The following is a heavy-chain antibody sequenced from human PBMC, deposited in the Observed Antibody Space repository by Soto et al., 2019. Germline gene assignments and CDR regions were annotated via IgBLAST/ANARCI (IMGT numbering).Heavy chain of an antibody. CDR2: TYYRYKWYN. V-gene: IGHV6-1*01. CDR1: GDSVSSNSAA. J-gene: IGHJ5*02. D-gene: IGHD3-3*01. CDR3: AREASLEWLLYWAWFDP. Sequence: PSQTLSLTCAISGDSVSSNSAAWNWIRQSPSRGLEWLGRTYYRYKWYNDYAVSVKSRITINPDTSKNQFSLQLNSVTPEDTAVYYCAREASLEWLLYWAWFDPWGQGTLVTVSS.